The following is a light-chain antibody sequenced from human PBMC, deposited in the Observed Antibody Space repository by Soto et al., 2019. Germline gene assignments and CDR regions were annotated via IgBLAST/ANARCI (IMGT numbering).Light chain of an antibody. Sequence: QLVLTQSSSASASLGSSVKLTCTLSSGHSSNIIAWHQQQPGKAPRFLMKLEGSGTYNKGSGVPDRFSGSNSGADRYLTISNLQSEDEADYYCETWDSNTRVFGGGTQLTVL. CDR3: ETWDSNTRV. CDR2: LEGSGTY. V-gene: IGLV4-60*03. CDR1: SGHSSNI. J-gene: IGLJ3*02.